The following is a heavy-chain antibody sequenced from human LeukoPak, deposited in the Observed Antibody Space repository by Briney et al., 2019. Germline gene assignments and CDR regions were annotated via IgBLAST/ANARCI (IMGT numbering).Heavy chain of an antibody. J-gene: IGHJ4*02. CDR2: ISYDGSNK. D-gene: IGHD4-11*01. CDR3: ARDRDTGDYSNYY. Sequence: GGSLRISCAASGFTFSSDAMHWVRQAPGKGLEWVAVISYDGSNKYYADSVKGRFTISRDNSKNTLYLQMNSLRAEDTAVYYCARDRDTGDYSNYYWGQGTLVTVSS. CDR1: GFTFSSDA. V-gene: IGHV3-30-3*01.